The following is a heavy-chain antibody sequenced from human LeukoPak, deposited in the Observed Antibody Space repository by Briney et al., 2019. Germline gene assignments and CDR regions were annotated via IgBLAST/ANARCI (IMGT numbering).Heavy chain of an antibody. J-gene: IGHJ3*02. CDR3: ARPYSSGWYGVFHI. D-gene: IGHD6-19*01. CDR2: IYYSGST. CDR1: GGFISSHY. Sequence: KPADTLSLTCTVSGGFISSHYWSWTRHPPGKGLEWIGYIYYSGSTNYNPSLKSRVTIPVDTSKNQFSLRLSSVTAADTAVYYCARPYSSGWYGVFHIWGQGTMVSVSS. V-gene: IGHV4-59*08.